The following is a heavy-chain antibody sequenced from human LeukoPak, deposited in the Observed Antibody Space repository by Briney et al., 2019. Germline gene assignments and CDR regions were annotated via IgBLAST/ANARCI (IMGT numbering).Heavy chain of an antibody. J-gene: IGHJ4*02. D-gene: IGHD3-22*01. CDR3: AKARRAVVVITTSDY. V-gene: IGHV3-23*01. CDR1: GFTFSSYA. Sequence: PGGSLRLSCAASGFTFSSYAMSWVRQAPGKGLEWVSAISGSGGCTYYADSVKGRFTISRDNSKNTLYLQMNSLRAEDTAVYYCAKARRAVVVITTSDYWGQGTLVTVSS. CDR2: ISGSGGCT.